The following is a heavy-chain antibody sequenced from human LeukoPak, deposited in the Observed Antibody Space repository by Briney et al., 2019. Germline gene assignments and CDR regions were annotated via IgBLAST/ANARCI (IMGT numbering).Heavy chain of an antibody. CDR3: ARHGAPARPGYYYYYGMDV. J-gene: IGHJ6*02. CDR1: GGSISSSSYY. D-gene: IGHD6-6*01. Sequence: SETLSLTCTVSGGSISSSSYYWGWIRQPPGKGLEWIGSIYYSGSTYYNPSLKSRVTISVDTSKNQFSLKLSSVTAADTAVYYCARHGAPARPGYYYYYGMDVWGQGTTVTVS. V-gene: IGHV4-39*01. CDR2: IYYSGST.